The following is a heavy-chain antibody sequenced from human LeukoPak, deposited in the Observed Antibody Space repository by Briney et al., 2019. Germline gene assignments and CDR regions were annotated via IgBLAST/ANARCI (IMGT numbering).Heavy chain of an antibody. CDR2: IYSGDTI. J-gene: IGHJ4*02. Sequence: PGGSLRLSCAASMYTDKSNYIRGLRQAPGKGLEWVSGIYSGDTIYYTDSVKGRFTISRDTFKNTLYLQMNSLRAEYKAVYYCARGVGSTFHFDYWGQGTLVTVSS. CDR3: ARGVGSTFHFDY. V-gene: IGHV3-53*05. D-gene: IGHD1-26*01. CDR1: MYTDKSNY.